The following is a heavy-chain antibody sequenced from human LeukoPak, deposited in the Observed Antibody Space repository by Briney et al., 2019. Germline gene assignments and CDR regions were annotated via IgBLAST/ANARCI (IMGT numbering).Heavy chain of an antibody. V-gene: IGHV4-34*01. CDR1: GGSISSYY. J-gene: IGHJ3*02. D-gene: IGHD3-9*01. CDR2: INHSGST. Sequence: SETLSLTCTVSGGSISSYYWSWIRQPPGKGLEWIGEINHSGSTNYNPSLKSRVTISVDTSKNQFSLKLSSVTAADTAVYYCAGRYFDWSDDAFDIWGQGTMVTVSS. CDR3: AGRYFDWSDDAFDI.